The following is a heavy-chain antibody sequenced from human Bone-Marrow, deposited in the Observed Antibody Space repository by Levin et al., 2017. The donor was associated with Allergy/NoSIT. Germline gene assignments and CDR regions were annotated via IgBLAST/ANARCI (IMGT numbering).Heavy chain of an antibody. V-gene: IGHV1-18*01. CDR3: TRVPGQSRMGQLEFDY. Sequence: GESLKISCKASGYTFSNYGIIWVRHAPGQGLEWMGWINTYKGDTHYAQKFQGRVTMTTDTSTSTAYMELRSLRSDDSAVYYCTRVPGQSRMGQLEFDYWGQGTLVTVSS. CDR2: INTYKGDT. J-gene: IGHJ4*02. D-gene: IGHD6-13*01. CDR1: GYTFSNYG.